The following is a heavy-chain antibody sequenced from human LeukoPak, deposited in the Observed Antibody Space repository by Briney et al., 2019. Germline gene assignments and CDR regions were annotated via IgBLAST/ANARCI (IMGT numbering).Heavy chain of an antibody. D-gene: IGHD3-10*02. CDR2: ISSSSSYI. Sequence: PGGSLRLSCAASGFTFSSYSMNWVRQAPGKGLEWVSSISSSSSYIYYADSVKGRFTISRDNAKNSLYLQMNSLRAEDTAVYYCARDTYGLARVTMVGGDYWGQGTLVTVSS. CDR1: GFTFSSYS. CDR3: ARDTYGLARVTMVGGDY. J-gene: IGHJ4*02. V-gene: IGHV3-21*01.